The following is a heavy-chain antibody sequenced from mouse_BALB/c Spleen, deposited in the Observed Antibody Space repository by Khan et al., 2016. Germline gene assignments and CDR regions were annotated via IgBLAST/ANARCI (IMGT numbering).Heavy chain of an antibody. CDR2: IWPGGST. D-gene: IGHD2-4*01. CDR1: GFSLTNSG. Sequence: QVQLKESGPGLVAPSQSLSITCTVSGFSLTNSGVHWIRQPPGKGLEWLGVIWPGGSTDYNSALMSRLSITKDNSQKQVFLKMISLQTDDTAMYYCARDDQDYDAWFASWGQGTLVIVSA. CDR3: ARDDQDYDAWFAS. V-gene: IGHV2-9*02. J-gene: IGHJ3*01.